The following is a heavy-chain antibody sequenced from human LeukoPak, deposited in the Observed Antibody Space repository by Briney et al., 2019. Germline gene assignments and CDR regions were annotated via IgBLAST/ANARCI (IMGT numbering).Heavy chain of an antibody. Sequence: GGSLRLSCAASGFTVSSNYMSWVRQAPGKGLEWVSVIYSGGSTYYADSVKGRFTISRDNSKNTLYLQMNSLRAEDTAVYYCAGHMIVVSPGGFDIWGQGTMVTVSS. J-gene: IGHJ3*02. CDR3: AGHMIVVSPGGFDI. CDR2: IYSGGST. V-gene: IGHV3-66*02. CDR1: GFTVSSNY. D-gene: IGHD3-22*01.